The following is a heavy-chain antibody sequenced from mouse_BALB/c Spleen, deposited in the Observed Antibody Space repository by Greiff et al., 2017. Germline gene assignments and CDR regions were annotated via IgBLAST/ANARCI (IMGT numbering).Heavy chain of an antibody. V-gene: IGHV5-6*01. J-gene: IGHJ2*01. D-gene: IGHD2-4*01. CDR3: ARQGYDYPVPDY. Sequence: EVKLVESGGDLVKPGGSLKLSCAASGFTFSSYGMSWVRQTPDKRLEWVATISSGGSYTYYPDSVKWRFTISRDNAKNTLYLQMSSLKSEDTAMYYCARQGYDYPVPDYWGQGTTLTVSS. CDR2: ISSGGSYT. CDR1: GFTFSSYG.